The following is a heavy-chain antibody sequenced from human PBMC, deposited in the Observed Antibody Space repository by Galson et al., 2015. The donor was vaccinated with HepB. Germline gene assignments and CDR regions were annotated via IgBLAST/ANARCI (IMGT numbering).Heavy chain of an antibody. V-gene: IGHV1-2*02. J-gene: IGHJ4*02. D-gene: IGHD1-26*01. CDR2: INPNSGGT. CDR1: GYTFTGYY. Sequence: SVKVSCKASGYTFTGYYMHWVRQAPGQGLEWMGWINPNSGGTNYAQKFQGRVTMTRDTSISTAYMELSRLRSDDTAVYYCAGGEEWEPQDYFDYWGQGTLVTVSS. CDR3: AGGEEWEPQDYFDY.